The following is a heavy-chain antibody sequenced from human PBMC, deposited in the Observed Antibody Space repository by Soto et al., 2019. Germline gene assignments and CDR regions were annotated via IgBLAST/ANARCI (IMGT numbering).Heavy chain of an antibody. CDR1: GFSLSSYGMG. CDR3: AHAGDYDLLTFDH. D-gene: IGHD4-17*01. V-gene: IGHV2-5*02. J-gene: IGHJ4*02. Sequence: QITLKESGPTLVRPAQTLTLTCGFSGFSLSSYGMGVAWIRQPPGKALEWLALIYWDDDKRYSPSLKDRLAISKETSSNQVVLTITTMDPGDTATYFCAHAGDYDLLTFDHWGPGTLVTVSS. CDR2: IYWDDDK.